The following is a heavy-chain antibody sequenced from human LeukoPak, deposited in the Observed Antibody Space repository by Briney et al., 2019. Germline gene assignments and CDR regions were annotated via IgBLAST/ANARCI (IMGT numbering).Heavy chain of an antibody. CDR3: AKDQSPNYYDSSGYYYFRAGVGAFDI. CDR1: GFTFSSYS. V-gene: IGHV3-48*01. CDR2: ISSSSSTI. Sequence: GGSLRRSCAASGFTFSSYSMNWVRQAPGKGLEWVSYISSSSSTIYYADSVKGRFTISRDNAKNTLYLQMNSLRAEDTAVYYCAKDQSPNYYDSSGYYYFRAGVGAFDIWGQGTMVTVSS. J-gene: IGHJ3*02. D-gene: IGHD3-22*01.